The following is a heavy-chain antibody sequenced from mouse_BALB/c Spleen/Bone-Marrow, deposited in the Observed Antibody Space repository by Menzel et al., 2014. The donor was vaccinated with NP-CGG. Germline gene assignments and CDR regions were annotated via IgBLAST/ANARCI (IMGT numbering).Heavy chain of an antibody. CDR3: ASDYGSSYYAMDH. V-gene: IGHV2-9*02. CDR1: GFSLTSYG. CDR2: IWAGGST. J-gene: IGHJ4*01. Sequence: VKLMEPGPGLVAPSQSLSITCTVSGFSLTSYGVHWVRQPPGKGLEWLGVIWAGGSTNYNSALMSRLSISKDNSKSQVFLKMNSLQTDDTAMYYCASDYGSSYYAMDHWGQGTSVTVSS. D-gene: IGHD1-1*01.